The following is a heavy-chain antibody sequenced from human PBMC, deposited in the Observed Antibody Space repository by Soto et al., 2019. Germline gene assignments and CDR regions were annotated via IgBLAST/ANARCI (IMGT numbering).Heavy chain of an antibody. J-gene: IGHJ6*02. CDR1: DHTFTYYG. CDR2: LSGYNGNT. Sequence: QVQLLQSGGEVKKPGASVKVSCNSSDHTFTYYGINWVRRAPGQGLEWMGWLSGYNGNTKYAQKFQDRVTMSADTSTRTAYMEMRSMTSNYTAVYFCAATGGHYFGLDVWGQGTTVTVSS. V-gene: IGHV1-18*01. CDR3: AATGGHYFGLDV. D-gene: IGHD2-8*02.